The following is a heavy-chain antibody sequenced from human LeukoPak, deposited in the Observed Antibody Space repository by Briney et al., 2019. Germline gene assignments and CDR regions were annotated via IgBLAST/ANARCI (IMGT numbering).Heavy chain of an antibody. Sequence: PSETLSLTCTVSGGSISSYYWSWIRQPAGKGLEWIGRIYTSGSTNYNPSLKSRVTMSVDTSKNQFSLKLSSVTAADTAVYYCARDANDYYYYYYMDVWGKGTTVTISS. CDR2: IYTSGST. CDR1: GGSISSYY. V-gene: IGHV4-4*07. J-gene: IGHJ6*03. CDR3: ARDANDYYYYYYMDV.